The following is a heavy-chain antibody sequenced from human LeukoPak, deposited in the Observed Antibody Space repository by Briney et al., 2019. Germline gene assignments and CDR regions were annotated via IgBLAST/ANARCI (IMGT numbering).Heavy chain of an antibody. CDR1: GGSFSGYY. J-gene: IGHJ4*02. D-gene: IGHD1-26*01. Sequence: SETLSLTCAVYGGSFSGYYWSWIRQPPGKGLEWIGEINHSGSTNYNPSLKSRVTISVDTSKNQFSLKLSSVTAADTAVYYCARGPPPSGSSDKGKEFDYRGQGTLVTVSS. CDR2: INHSGST. CDR3: ARGPPPSGSSDKGKEFDY. V-gene: IGHV4-34*01.